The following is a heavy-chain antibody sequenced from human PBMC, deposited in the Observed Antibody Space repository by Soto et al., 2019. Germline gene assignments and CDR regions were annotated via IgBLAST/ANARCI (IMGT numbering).Heavy chain of an antibody. J-gene: IGHJ5*02. CDR3: ARDDYYDSSGYYSSWFDP. Sequence: PSETLSLTCAVSGGSISSGGYSWSWILQPPGKGLEWIGYIYHSGSTYYNPSLKSRVTISVDRSKNQFSLKLSSVTAADTAVYYCARDDYYDSSGYYSSWFDPWGQGTLVTVSS. V-gene: IGHV4-30-2*01. D-gene: IGHD3-22*01. CDR1: GGSISSGGYS. CDR2: IYHSGST.